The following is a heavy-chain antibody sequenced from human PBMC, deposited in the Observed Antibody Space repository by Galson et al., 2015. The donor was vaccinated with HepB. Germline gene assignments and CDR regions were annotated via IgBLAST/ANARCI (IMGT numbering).Heavy chain of an antibody. CDR1: GFSLSTSRMC. D-gene: IGHD5-24*01. V-gene: IGHV2-70*01. CDR3: ARSRTNVEMVYGMDV. Sequence: PALVKPTQTLTLTCTFPGFSLSTSRMCVSWIRQPPGKALEWLALIDWDDDKYYSTSLKTRLTISKDTSKNQVVLTMTNMDPVDTATYYCARSRTNVEMVYGMDVWGQGTTVTVSS. CDR2: IDWDDDK. J-gene: IGHJ6*02.